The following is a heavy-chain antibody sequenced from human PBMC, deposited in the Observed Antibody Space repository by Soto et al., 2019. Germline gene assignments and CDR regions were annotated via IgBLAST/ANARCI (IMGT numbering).Heavy chain of an antibody. CDR2: TSYDGKSS. J-gene: IGHJ6*02. CDR1: GFPFSNYG. Sequence: QVQLVESGGGVVQPGRSLRLSCAASGFPFSNYGMHWVRLAPGKGLEWVAVTSYDGKSSYYADSVKGRFTISRDNSKTTLYLQMNSLRAEDTALYYCARESGPDGYSYYYAMAVWGQGTTVTVSS. D-gene: IGHD6-25*01. V-gene: IGHV3-30*03. CDR3: ARESGPDGYSYYYAMAV.